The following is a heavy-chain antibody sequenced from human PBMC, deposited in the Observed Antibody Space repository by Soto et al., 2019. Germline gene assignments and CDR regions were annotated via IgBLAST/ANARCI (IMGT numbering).Heavy chain of an antibody. Sequence: QVQLVESGGGVVQPGRSLRLSCAASGFTFSSYAMHWVRQAPGKGLEWVAVISYDGSNKYYADSVKGRFTISRDNSKNTLYLHMNSLRAEDTAVYYYARRSTGHYGMDVWGQGTTVTVSS. D-gene: IGHD3-10*01. V-gene: IGHV3-30-3*01. CDR3: ARRSTGHYGMDV. CDR2: ISYDGSNK. J-gene: IGHJ6*02. CDR1: GFTFSSYA.